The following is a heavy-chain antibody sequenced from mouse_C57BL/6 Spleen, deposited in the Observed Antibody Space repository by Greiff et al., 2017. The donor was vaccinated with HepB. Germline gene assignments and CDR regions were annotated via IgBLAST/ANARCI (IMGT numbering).Heavy chain of an antibody. J-gene: IGHJ1*03. CDR2: IYPGSGST. CDR3: AREGTTVAPWYFDV. V-gene: IGHV1-55*01. Sequence: VQLQQPGAELVKPGASVKMSCKASGYTFTSYWITWVKQRPGQGLEWIGDIYPGSGSTNYNEKFKSKATLTVDTSSTTAYMQLSSLTSEVSAVYYCAREGTTVAPWYFDVWGTGTTVTVSS. D-gene: IGHD1-1*01. CDR1: GYTFTSYW.